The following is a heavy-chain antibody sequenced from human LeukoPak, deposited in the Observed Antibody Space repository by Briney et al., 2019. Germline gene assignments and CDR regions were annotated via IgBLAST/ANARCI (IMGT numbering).Heavy chain of an antibody. V-gene: IGHV3-30-3*01. CDR3: ARWGYYDSSFDY. CDR2: ISYDGSNK. CDR1: GFTFSSYA. Sequence: PGGPLRLSCAASGFTFSSYAMHWVRQAPGKGLEWVAVISYDGSNKYYADSVKGRFTISRDNSKNTLYLQMNSLRAEDTAVYYCARWGYYDSSFDYWGQGTLVTVSS. D-gene: IGHD3-22*01. J-gene: IGHJ4*02.